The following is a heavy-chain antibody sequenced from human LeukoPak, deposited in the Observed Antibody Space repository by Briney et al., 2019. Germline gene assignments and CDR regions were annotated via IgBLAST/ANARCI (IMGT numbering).Heavy chain of an antibody. CDR1: GYTLTSYY. Sequence: ASVTVSCKASGYTLTSYYMHWVRQAPGQGLEWMGIINPSGGSTSYAQKFQGRVTMTRDMSTSTVYMELSSLRSEDTAVYYCARGPPTGSYYYYYMDVWGKGTTVTVPS. V-gene: IGHV1-46*01. CDR3: ARGPPTGSYYYYYMDV. J-gene: IGHJ6*03. CDR2: INPSGGST. D-gene: IGHD4-17*01.